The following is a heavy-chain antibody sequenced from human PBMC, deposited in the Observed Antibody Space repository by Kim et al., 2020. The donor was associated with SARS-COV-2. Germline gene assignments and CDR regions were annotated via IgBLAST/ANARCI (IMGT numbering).Heavy chain of an antibody. CDR3: AKGPEYSSLAWFDY. V-gene: IGHV3-33*06. CDR1: GFTFSSYA. D-gene: IGHD6-6*01. Sequence: GGSLRLSCAASGFTFSSYAMHWVRQAPGKGLEWVAVIWYDGSNKYYADSVKGRFTISRDNSKNTLYLQMNSLRAEDTAVYYCAKGPEYSSLAWFDYWGQGDLVTVSS. J-gene: IGHJ4*02. CDR2: IWYDGSNK.